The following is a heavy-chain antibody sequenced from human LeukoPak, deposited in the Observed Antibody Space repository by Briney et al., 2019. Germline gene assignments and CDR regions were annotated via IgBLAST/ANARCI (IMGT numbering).Heavy chain of an antibody. V-gene: IGHV1-69*13. Sequence: ASVKVSCKASGGTFSSYAISWVRQAPGQGLEWMGGIIPIFGTANYAQKFQGRVTITADESTSTAYMELSSLRSKDTAVYYCASPGSGPILEQLVRNSIYGMDVWGQGTTVTVSS. CDR3: ASPGSGPILEQLVRNSIYGMDV. J-gene: IGHJ6*02. D-gene: IGHD6-13*01. CDR1: GGTFSSYA. CDR2: IIPIFGTA.